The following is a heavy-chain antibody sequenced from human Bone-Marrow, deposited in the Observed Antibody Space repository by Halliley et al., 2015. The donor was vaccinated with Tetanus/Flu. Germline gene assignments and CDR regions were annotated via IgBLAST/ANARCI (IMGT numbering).Heavy chain of an antibody. CDR2: IYFSGST. D-gene: IGHD2-2*01. Sequence: TLSLTCTVSGGSISRYYWSWLRQSPGRGLEWIGYIYFSGSTNYNPSLEGRVTISLDTSKTQFSLRLDSVTAADTAIYYCARTPDGSTSFFPPDYFDPWGQGTLVTVSS. V-gene: IGHV4-59*01. CDR3: ARTPDGSTSFFPPDYFDP. CDR1: GGSISRYY. J-gene: IGHJ5*02.